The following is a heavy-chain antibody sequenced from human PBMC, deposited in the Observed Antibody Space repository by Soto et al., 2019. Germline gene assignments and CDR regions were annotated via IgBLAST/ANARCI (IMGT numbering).Heavy chain of an antibody. CDR3: VGGQYYFDY. CDR1: GFPFTSYG. J-gene: IGHJ4*02. CDR2: ISYDGSNK. D-gene: IGHD3-10*01. V-gene: IGHV3-30*03. Sequence: QVQLVESGGGVVQPGRSLRLSCAASGFPFTSYGMHWVREGPGKGLEWVAVISYDGSNKFYADSVKGRFTISRDNSKNTLYVQMSSLRPEDTALYYCVGGQYYFDYRGQGTLVIVSS.